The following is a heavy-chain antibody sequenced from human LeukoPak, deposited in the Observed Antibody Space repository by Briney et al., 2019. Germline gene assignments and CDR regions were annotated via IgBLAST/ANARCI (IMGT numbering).Heavy chain of an antibody. D-gene: IGHD6-6*01. CDR2: INAGNGNT. CDR3: ARDGPYSSSQYYYYYYGMDV. CDR1: GYTFTSYG. J-gene: IGHJ6*02. V-gene: IGHV1-3*01. Sequence: ASVKVSCKASGYTFTSYGISWVRQAPGQGLEWMGWINAGNGNTKYSQKFQGRVTITRDTSASTAYMGLSSLRSEDTAVYYCARDGPYSSSQYYYYYYGMDVWGQGTTVTVS.